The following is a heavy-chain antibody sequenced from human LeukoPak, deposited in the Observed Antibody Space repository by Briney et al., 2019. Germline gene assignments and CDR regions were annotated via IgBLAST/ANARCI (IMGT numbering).Heavy chain of an antibody. Sequence: SVKVSCKASGFTFSNSVMQWVRQARGQRLEWIGWIVVGSGNTNYAQKFQERVTITRDMSTSTAYMELSSLRSEDTAVYYCTAAGYSYGYGYWGQGTPVTVSS. J-gene: IGHJ4*02. D-gene: IGHD5-18*01. V-gene: IGHV1-58*02. CDR1: GFTFSNSV. CDR3: TAAGYSYGYGY. CDR2: IVVGSGNT.